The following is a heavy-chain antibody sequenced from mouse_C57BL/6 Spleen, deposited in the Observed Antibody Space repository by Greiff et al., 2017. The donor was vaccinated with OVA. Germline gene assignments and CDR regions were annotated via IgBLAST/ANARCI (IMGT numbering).Heavy chain of an antibody. D-gene: IGHD2-5*01. CDR3: ASELYYSNSYWYFDV. Sequence: QVQLKQSGTELVKPGASVKLSCKASGYTFTSYWMHWVKQRPGQGLEWIGNINPSNGGTNYNEKFKSKATLTVDKSSSTAYMQLSSLTSEDSAVYYCASELYYSNSYWYFDVWGTGTTVTVSS. CDR1: GYTFTSYW. J-gene: IGHJ1*03. V-gene: IGHV1-53*01. CDR2: INPSNGGT.